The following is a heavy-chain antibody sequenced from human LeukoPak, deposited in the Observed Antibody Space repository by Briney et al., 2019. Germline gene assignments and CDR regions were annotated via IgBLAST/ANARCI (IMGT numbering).Heavy chain of an antibody. CDR2: ISGSGGST. CDR1: GFTFSSYA. V-gene: IGHV3-23*01. J-gene: IGHJ4*02. D-gene: IGHD6-13*01. CDR3: ARSIPYGTTWYGRSDY. Sequence: GGSLRLSCAASGFTFSSYAMSWVRQAPGKGLEWVSAISGSGGSTYYADSAKGRFTISRDNSKNTLYLQMNSLRAEDTAIYYCARSIPYGTTWYGRSDYWGQGTLVTVSS.